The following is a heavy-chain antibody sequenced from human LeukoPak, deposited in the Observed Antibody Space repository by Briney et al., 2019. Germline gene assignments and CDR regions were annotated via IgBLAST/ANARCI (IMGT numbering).Heavy chain of an antibody. V-gene: IGHV3-30-3*01. CDR1: GFTFSSYA. J-gene: IGHJ4*02. CDR3: ARNSGSRGLDY. D-gene: IGHD1-26*01. Sequence: GGSLRLSCVASGFTFSSYAMHWVRQAPGKGLEWVAVISYDGSNKYYADSVKGRFTISRDNSKNTLYLQMNSLRAEDTAVYYCARNSGSRGLDYWGQGTLVTVSS. CDR2: ISYDGSNK.